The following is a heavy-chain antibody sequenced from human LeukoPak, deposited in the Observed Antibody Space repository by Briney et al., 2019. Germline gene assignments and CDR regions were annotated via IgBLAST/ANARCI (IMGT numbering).Heavy chain of an antibody. Sequence: PGGSLRLSCAASGFTFNSYSMNWVRQAPGKGLEWVSYISSSGSTIYYADSVKGRFTLSRDNAKNSLYLQMNSLRAEDTAIYYCARTGGSYPYYFEYWGQGTLVTVSS. J-gene: IGHJ4*02. CDR2: ISSSGSTI. CDR3: ARTGGSYPYYFEY. D-gene: IGHD1-26*01. V-gene: IGHV3-48*04. CDR1: GFTFNSYS.